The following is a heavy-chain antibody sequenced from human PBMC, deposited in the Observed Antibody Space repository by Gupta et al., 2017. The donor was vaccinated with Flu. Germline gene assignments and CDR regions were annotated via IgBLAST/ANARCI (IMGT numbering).Heavy chain of an antibody. Sequence: EVRLVESGGGLVKPGGSLRLSCAASGFTFNPFGINWVRQAPGMGLEWVSYISSDSTYRFYADSVRGRFTISRDNVRGSLYLQMNNVGAEDTAIYYCARSGRQYSSSFFQLDYWGRGTLVTVSS. CDR2: ISSDSTYR. J-gene: IGHJ4*02. D-gene: IGHD6-13*01. CDR1: GFTFNPFG. V-gene: IGHV3-21*02. CDR3: ARSGRQYSSSFFQLDY.